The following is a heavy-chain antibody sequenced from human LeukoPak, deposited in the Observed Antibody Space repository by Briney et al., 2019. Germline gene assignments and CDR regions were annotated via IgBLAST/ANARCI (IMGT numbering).Heavy chain of an antibody. CDR1: GYSFTNFG. Sequence: GASVTVSFKASGYSFTNFGVSWVRQAPGQGLEWMGWISAYNGNTYYAEKLQGRVTLTTDTSTTTAYMELRSLKSDDTAVYYCARGGVVPAAVQNWFDPWGQGTLVTVSS. CDR2: ISAYNGNT. J-gene: IGHJ5*02. CDR3: ARGGVVPAAVQNWFDP. D-gene: IGHD2-2*02. V-gene: IGHV1-18*01.